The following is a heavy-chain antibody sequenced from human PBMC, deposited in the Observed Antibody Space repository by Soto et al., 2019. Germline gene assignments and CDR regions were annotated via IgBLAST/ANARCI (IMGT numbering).Heavy chain of an antibody. Sequence: GESLKISCKGSGYTFTSYWIAWVRQLPGKGLEWLGSVYPGDSDRRDNPTFQGHVTMSVYKSSNTVYLQWSSLNASDTAMYYCARGGNQLEYWGQGVLVTVSS. CDR2: VYPGDSDR. CDR3: ARGGNQLEY. J-gene: IGHJ4*02. V-gene: IGHV5-51*01. D-gene: IGHD6-25*01. CDR1: GYTFTSYW.